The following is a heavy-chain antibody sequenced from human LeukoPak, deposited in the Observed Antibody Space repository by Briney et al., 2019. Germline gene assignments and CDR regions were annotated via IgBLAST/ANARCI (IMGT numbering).Heavy chain of an antibody. J-gene: IGHJ4*02. CDR1: GFTFSSYA. D-gene: IGHD3-22*01. V-gene: IGHV3-23*01. Sequence: PGASLRLSCAASGFTFSSYAMSWVRQAPGKGLEWVSAISGSGGSTYYADSVKGRFTISRDSSKNTLYLQMNSLRAEDTAVYYCAKDTFHYYDSSGYYYDYWGQGTLVTVSS. CDR2: ISGSGGST. CDR3: AKDTFHYYDSSGYYYDY.